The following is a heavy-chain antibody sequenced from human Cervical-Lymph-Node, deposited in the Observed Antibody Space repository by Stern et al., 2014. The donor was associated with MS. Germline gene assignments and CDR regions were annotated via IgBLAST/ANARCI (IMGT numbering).Heavy chain of an antibody. CDR1: GGSISSRY. Sequence: QVQLVQSGPGLVKPSETLSLTCAVSGGSISSRYWGWIRQPPGKGLEWIGLISHSGDTKYNPSLQSRVTISLDTSKTQFSLKVPSVTAADTAVYYCARLSTAVDFWGQGTLVTVSS. CDR2: ISHSGDT. J-gene: IGHJ4*02. CDR3: ARLSTAVDF. V-gene: IGHV4-59*08.